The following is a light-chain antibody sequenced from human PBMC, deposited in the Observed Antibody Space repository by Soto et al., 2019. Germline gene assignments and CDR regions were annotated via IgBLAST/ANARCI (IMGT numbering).Light chain of an antibody. Sequence: QSVLTQPASVSGSPGQSITISCTGTSSDGGSYDLVSWYQHHPGKAPKLMIYEVSKRPSGVSNRFSGSKSDNTASLTISGLQAADEADYYCCSFAGSSTYVFGTGTKVTVL. J-gene: IGLJ1*01. CDR2: EVS. CDR3: CSFAGSSTYV. V-gene: IGLV2-23*02. CDR1: SSDGGSYDL.